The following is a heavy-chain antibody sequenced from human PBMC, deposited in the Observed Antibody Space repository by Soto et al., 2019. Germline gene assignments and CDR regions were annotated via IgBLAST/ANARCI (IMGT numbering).Heavy chain of an antibody. CDR2: INAGNGNT. J-gene: IGHJ6*02. CDR1: GYTFTSYA. CDR3: ASSATTADYYYGMDV. D-gene: IGHD1-26*01. Sequence: ASVKVSCKASGYTFTSYAMHWVRQAPGQRLEWMGWINAGNGNTKYSQKFQGRVTTTRDTSASTAYMELSSLRSEDMAVYYCASSATTADYYYGMDVWGQGTTVTVSS. V-gene: IGHV1-3*01.